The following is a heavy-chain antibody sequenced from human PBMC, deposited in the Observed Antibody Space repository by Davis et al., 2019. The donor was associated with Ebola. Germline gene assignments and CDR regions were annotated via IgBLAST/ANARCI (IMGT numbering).Heavy chain of an antibody. V-gene: IGHV1-8*01. D-gene: IGHD2-15*01. J-gene: IGHJ4*02. CDR3: ARGPSRDRGLAPYYFDY. CDR1: GYTFTSYD. CDR2: MNPTSGNT. Sequence: ASVKVSCKASGYTFTSYDINWVRHATGQGLEWMGWMNPTSGNTGYAQRVQGRVTMTRNTSISTAYMELSSLTSEDTAIYYCARGPSRDRGLAPYYFDYWGQGSLVTVSS.